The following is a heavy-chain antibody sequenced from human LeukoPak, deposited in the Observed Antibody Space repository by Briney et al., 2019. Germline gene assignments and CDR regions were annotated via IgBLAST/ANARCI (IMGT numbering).Heavy chain of an antibody. D-gene: IGHD7-27*01. J-gene: IGHJ4*02. CDR2: ISSGSRTI. V-gene: IGHV3-48*01. Sequence: GGSLRLSCAASGFSFSSYSMNWVRQAPGRGLEWVSYISSGSRTIFYADSVKGRFTIFRDNAKNSLYLLMNSLRADDTAVYYCERESITGDRDFDYWGQGTLITVSS. CDR3: ERESITGDRDFDY. CDR1: GFSFSSYS.